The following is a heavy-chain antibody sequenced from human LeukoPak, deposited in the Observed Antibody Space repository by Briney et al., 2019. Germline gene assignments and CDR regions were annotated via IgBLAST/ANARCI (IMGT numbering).Heavy chain of an antibody. CDR1: GFTFSSYA. CDR3: ARDSRYYDTSGYHYPGWFDP. Sequence: PGRSLRLSCAASGFTFSSYAMHWVRQAPGKGLEWVAVISYDGSNKYYADSVKGRFTISRDNSKNTLYLHMSSLRAEDTAVYFCARDSRYYDTSGYHYPGWFDPWGQGTLVTVSS. V-gene: IGHV3-30-3*01. D-gene: IGHD3-22*01. CDR2: ISYDGSNK. J-gene: IGHJ5*02.